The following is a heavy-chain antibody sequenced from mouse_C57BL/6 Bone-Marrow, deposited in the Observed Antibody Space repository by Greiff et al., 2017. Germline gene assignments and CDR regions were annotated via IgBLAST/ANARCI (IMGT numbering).Heavy chain of an antibody. J-gene: IGHJ1*03. CDR3: ARVPPMVTHWYFDV. V-gene: IGHV1-64*01. CDR1: GYTFTSYW. CDR2: IHPNSGST. Sequence: VQLQQPGAELVKPGASVKLSCKASGYTFTSYWMHWVKQRPGQGLEWIGMIHPNSGSTNYNEKFKSKATLTVDKSSSTAYMQLNSLTSEDSAVYYWARVPPMVTHWYFDVWGKGTTVTVSS. D-gene: IGHD2-9*01.